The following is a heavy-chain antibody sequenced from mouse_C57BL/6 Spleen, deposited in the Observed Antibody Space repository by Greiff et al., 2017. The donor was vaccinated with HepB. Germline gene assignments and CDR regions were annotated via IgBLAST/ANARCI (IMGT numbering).Heavy chain of an antibody. V-gene: IGHV1-81*01. Sequence: QVQLKESGAELARPGASVKLSCKASGYTFTSYGISWVKQRTGQGLEWIGEIYPRSGNTYYNEKFKGKATLTADKSSSTAYMELRSLTSEDSAVYFCAREGANWDGTGISMDAMDYWGQGTSVTVSS. J-gene: IGHJ4*01. CDR2: IYPRSGNT. CDR3: AREGANWDGTGISMDAMDY. D-gene: IGHD4-1*01. CDR1: GYTFTSYG.